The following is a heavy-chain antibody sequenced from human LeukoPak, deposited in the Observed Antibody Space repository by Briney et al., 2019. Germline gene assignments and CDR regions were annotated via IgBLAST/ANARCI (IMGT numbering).Heavy chain of an antibody. CDR3: ARNTRYFDWLSANWFDP. V-gene: IGHV4-61*02. CDR2: IYTSGST. CDR1: GGSISSGNYY. J-gene: IGHJ5*02. Sequence: SETLSLTCTVSGGSISSGNYYWSWIRQPAGKGLEWIGRIYTSGSTNYNPSLKSRVTISVDTSKNQFSLKLSSVTAADTAVYYCARNTRYFDWLSANWFDPWGQGTLVTVSS. D-gene: IGHD3-9*01.